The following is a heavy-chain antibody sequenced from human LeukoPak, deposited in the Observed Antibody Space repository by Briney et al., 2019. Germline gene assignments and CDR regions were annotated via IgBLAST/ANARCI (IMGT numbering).Heavy chain of an antibody. J-gene: IGHJ6*02. V-gene: IGHV4-34*01. CDR2: INHSRST. CDR3: ARHRGGYDHYYGMDV. Sequence: PSETLSLTCAVYGGSFSGYYWSWIRQPPGKGLEWIGEINHSRSTNYNPSLKSRVTISVDTSKNQFSLKLSSVTAADTAVYYCARHRGGYDHYYGMDVWGQGTTVTVSS. CDR1: GGSFSGYY. D-gene: IGHD1-14*01.